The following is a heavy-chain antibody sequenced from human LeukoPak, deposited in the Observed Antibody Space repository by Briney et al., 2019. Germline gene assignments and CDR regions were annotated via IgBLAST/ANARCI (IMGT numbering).Heavy chain of an antibody. J-gene: IGHJ5*02. CDR1: GYTFTGYY. Sequence: ASVKVSCKDSGYTFTGYYMHWVRQAPGQGLEWMGWINPNRSGTNYAQKFQGRVTMTRDTSISTAYMELSRLRSDDTGVYYCARDRITMIRGPHAGFDPWGQGTLVTVSS. D-gene: IGHD3-10*01. V-gene: IGHV1-2*02. CDR3: ARDRITMIRGPHAGFDP. CDR2: INPNRSGT.